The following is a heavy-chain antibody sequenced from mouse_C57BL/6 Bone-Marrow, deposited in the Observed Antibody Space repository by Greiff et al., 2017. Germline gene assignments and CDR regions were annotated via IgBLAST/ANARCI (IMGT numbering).Heavy chain of an antibody. J-gene: IGHJ1*03. V-gene: IGHV14-4*01. CDR2: IDPENGDT. Sequence: EVKLMESGAELVRPGASVKLSCTASGFNIKDDYMHWVKQRPEQGLEWIGWIDPENGDTEYASKFQGKATITADTSSNTAYLQLSSLTSEDTAVYYCTRLGLFYWYFDVWGTGTTVTVSS. D-gene: IGHD4-1*01. CDR1: GFNIKDDY. CDR3: TRLGLFYWYFDV.